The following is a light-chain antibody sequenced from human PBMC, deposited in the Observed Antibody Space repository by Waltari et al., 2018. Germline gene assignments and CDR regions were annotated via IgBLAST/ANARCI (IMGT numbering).Light chain of an antibody. J-gene: IGKJ1*01. CDR2: KAS. V-gene: IGKV1-5*03. CDR3: QQYDSYSPWT. Sequence: DIQMTQSPSTLSASVGDSVTITCRASQSISSWLAWYPQKPGKAPNLLIYKASSLESGVPSRFSGSGSGTEFTLTISSLQPDDFATYYCQQYDSYSPWTFGQGTKVEIK. CDR1: QSISSW.